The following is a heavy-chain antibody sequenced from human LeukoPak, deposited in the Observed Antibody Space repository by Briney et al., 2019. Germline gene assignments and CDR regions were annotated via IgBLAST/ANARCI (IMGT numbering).Heavy chain of an antibody. J-gene: IGHJ4*02. Sequence: SVKVSCKASGDTFTNYPISWVRQAPGQGLEWMGGIIPIFNTTNYAQKFQGRVTITTDESTSTAFMELTSLRSEDTAVYYCARVLEATHFDYGGQGTLVTVSS. V-gene: IGHV1-69*05. CDR2: IIPIFNTT. CDR1: GDTFTNYP. CDR3: ARVLEATHFDY. D-gene: IGHD2/OR15-2a*01.